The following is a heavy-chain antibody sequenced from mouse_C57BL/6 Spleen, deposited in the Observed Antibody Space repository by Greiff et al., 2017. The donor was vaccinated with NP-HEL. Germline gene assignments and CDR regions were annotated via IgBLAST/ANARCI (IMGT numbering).Heavy chain of an antibody. V-gene: IGHV5-17*01. CDR2: ISSGSSTI. D-gene: IGHD2-4*01. CDR1: RFTFSDYG. Sequence: EVQLQESGGGLVKPGGSLKLSCAASRFTFSDYGMHWVRQAPEKGLEWVAYISSGSSTIYYADTVKGRFTISRDNAKNTLFLQMTSLRSEDTAMYYCASGDYDRGFAYWGQGTLVTVSA. J-gene: IGHJ3*01. CDR3: ASGDYDRGFAY.